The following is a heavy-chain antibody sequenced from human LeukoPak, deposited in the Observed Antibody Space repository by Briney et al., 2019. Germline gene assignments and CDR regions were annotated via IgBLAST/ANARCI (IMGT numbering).Heavy chain of an antibody. CDR3: ARHLTGYSESVQLYYYYMDV. CDR2: IIPIFGTA. D-gene: IGHD3-9*01. CDR1: GGTFSSYA. Sequence: GASVKVSCKASGGTFSSYAISWVRQAPGQGLEWMGGIIPIFGTANYAQKFQGRVTITADKSTSTAYMELSSLRSEDTAVYYCARHLTGYSESVQLYYYYMDVWGKGTTVTVSS. J-gene: IGHJ6*03. V-gene: IGHV1-69*06.